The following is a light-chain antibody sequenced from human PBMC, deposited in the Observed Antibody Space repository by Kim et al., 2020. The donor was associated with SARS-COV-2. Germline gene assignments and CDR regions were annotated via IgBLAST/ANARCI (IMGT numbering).Light chain of an antibody. CDR3: AAWDDSLNAVV. J-gene: IGLJ2*01. Sequence: GQRVTISCSGTSSNIGSNPVNWYQQIPGTAPKLFIYYNDQRPSGVPDRFSGSKSGTSASLAISGLQSEDEADYYCAAWDDSLNAVVFGGVTKLTVL. V-gene: IGLV1-44*01. CDR1: SSNIGSNP. CDR2: YND.